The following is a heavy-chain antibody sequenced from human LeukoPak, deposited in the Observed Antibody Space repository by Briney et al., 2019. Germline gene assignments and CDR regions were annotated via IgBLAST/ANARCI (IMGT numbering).Heavy chain of an antibody. CDR1: GGSISSAPYY. Sequence: PSETLSLTCTVSGGSISSAPYYWSWIRQHPGKGLEWIGYIYHTGDTYYNPSLRSRFTMSVDTSKNQFSQGLSFVTAADTAVYFCATIFGAGYYMDVWGQGTAVTVSS. CDR2: IYHTGDT. V-gene: IGHV4-31*03. J-gene: IGHJ6*03. CDR3: ATIFGAGYYMDV. D-gene: IGHD3-3*01.